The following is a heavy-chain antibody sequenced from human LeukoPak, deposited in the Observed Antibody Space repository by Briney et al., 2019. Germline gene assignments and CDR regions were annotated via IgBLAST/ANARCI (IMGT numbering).Heavy chain of an antibody. Sequence: GGCLRLSCAASGLTFSGHYMDWVRQAAGKGLEWVGRIRNKANSHTTEYAASVKGRFAISRDDSKNSLYLQMNSLKTEDTAVYYFAREVFSDYVPCFDYCGQGTLVTVSS. V-gene: IGHV3-72*01. J-gene: IGHJ4*02. CDR3: AREVFSDYVPCFDY. CDR1: GLTFSGHY. D-gene: IGHD4-17*01. CDR2: IRNKANSHTT.